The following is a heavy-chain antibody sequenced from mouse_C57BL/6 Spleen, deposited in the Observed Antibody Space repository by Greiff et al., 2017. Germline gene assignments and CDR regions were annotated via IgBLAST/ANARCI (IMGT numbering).Heavy chain of an antibody. CDR3: ARRYGIVAFDY. J-gene: IGHJ2*01. V-gene: IGHV1-61*01. Sequence: QVQLQQPGAELVRPGSSVKLSCKASGYTFTSYWMAWVKQRPGQGLEWIGNIYPSDSETHYNQKFKDKATLTVDKSSSTAYMQLSSLTSEDSAVYYCARRYGIVAFDYWGQGTTLTVSS. D-gene: IGHD1-1*01. CDR1: GYTFTSYW. CDR2: IYPSDSET.